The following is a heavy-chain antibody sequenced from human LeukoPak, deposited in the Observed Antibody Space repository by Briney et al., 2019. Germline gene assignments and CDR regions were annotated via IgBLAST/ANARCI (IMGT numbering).Heavy chain of an antibody. CDR2: IIPIFGTA. J-gene: IGHJ4*02. D-gene: IGHD6-13*01. CDR1: GGTFSSYA. V-gene: IGHV1-69*01. Sequence: SSVKVSCKASGGTFSSYAISWVRQAPGQGPEWMGGIIPIFGTANYAQKFQGRVTITADESTSTAYMELSSLRSEDTAVYYCARGIEQQLETLYYWGQGTLVTVSS. CDR3: ARGIEQQLETLYY.